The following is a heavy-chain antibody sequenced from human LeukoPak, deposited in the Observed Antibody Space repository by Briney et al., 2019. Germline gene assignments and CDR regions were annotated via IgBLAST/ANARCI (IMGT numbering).Heavy chain of an antibody. CDR2: MYYSGST. CDR3: ARAGGFTILRGVVNNWFDP. D-gene: IGHD3-10*01. J-gene: IGHJ5*02. CDR1: GGSISSSSYY. V-gene: IGHV4-39*07. Sequence: PSETLSLTCTVSGGSISSSSYYWGWIRQPPGKGLEWIGSMYYSGSTYYNPSLKSRVTISVDTSKNQFSLKLSSVTAADTAVYYCARAGGFTILRGVVNNWFDPWGQGTLVTVSS.